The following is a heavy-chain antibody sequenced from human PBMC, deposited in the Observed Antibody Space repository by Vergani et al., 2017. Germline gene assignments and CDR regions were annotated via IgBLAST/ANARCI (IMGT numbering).Heavy chain of an antibody. CDR3: ARDHIVVVPAAISSLYYYYGMDV. Sequence: EVQLVESGGGLVQPGGSLRLSCAASGFTFSSYWMSWVRQAPGKGLEWVANIKQDGSEKYYVDSVKGRFTISRDNAENSLYLQMNSLRAEDTAVYYCARDHIVVVPAAISSLYYYYGMDVWGQGTTVTVSS. CDR2: IKQDGSEK. D-gene: IGHD2-2*01. CDR1: GFTFSSYW. V-gene: IGHV3-7*01. J-gene: IGHJ6*02.